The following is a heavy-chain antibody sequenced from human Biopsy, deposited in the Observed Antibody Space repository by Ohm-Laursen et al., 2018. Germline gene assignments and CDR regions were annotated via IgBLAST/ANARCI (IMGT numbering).Heavy chain of an antibody. Sequence: TLSLTCTVSGGSISSDYWSWIRQTPGKGLEWIGYFYYSGSTNYNPSLKSRVTISVDTSKNLFSLRLSSVTAADTAVYYCARLEWRDAFFDFWGQGRLVTVSS. CDR2: FYYSGST. CDR3: ARLEWRDAFFDF. CDR1: GGSISSDY. D-gene: IGHD3-3*01. V-gene: IGHV4-59*08. J-gene: IGHJ4*02.